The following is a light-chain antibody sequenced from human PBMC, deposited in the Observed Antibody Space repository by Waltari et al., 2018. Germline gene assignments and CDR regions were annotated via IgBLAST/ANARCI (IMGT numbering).Light chain of an antibody. CDR2: EAS. Sequence: DIQMTQSPSTLSASVGDRVTITCRASHSMSTWLAWYQQKPGKAPKLLIYEASSLENGVPSSFSGSGSGTEFTLTISSLHPDDFATYYCQQFNTYPIPFGRGTKVDIK. CDR3: QQFNTYPIP. V-gene: IGKV1-5*03. J-gene: IGKJ3*01. CDR1: HSMSTW.